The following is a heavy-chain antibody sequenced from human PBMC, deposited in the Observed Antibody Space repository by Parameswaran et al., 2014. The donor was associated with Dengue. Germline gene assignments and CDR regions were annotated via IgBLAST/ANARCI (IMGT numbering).Heavy chain of an antibody. J-gene: IGHJ6*02. V-gene: IGHV1-58*01. D-gene: IGHD3-3*01. CDR3: AARPELRFLEWLPFYYYYGMDV. CDR2: IVVGSGNT. Sequence: WVRQAPGQRLEWIGWIVVGSGNTNYAQKFQERVTITRDMSTSTAYMELSSLRSEDTAVYYCAARPELRFLEWLPFYYYYGMDVWGQGTTVTVSS.